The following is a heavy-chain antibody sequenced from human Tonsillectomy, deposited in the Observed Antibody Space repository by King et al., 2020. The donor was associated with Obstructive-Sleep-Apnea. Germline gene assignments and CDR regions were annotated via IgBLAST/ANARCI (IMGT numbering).Heavy chain of an antibody. V-gene: IGHV1-69*04. CDR3: ARDRGYDILTGYYYYFDY. CDR1: GGTFSSYA. D-gene: IGHD3-9*01. Sequence: QLVQSGAEVKKPGSSVKVSCKASGGTFSSYAISWVRQAPGQGLEWMGRIIPILGIANYAQKFQGRVTITADNSTSTAYMELSSLRSEDTAVYYCARDRGYDILTGYYYYFDYWGQGTLVTVSS. CDR2: IIPILGIA. J-gene: IGHJ4*02.